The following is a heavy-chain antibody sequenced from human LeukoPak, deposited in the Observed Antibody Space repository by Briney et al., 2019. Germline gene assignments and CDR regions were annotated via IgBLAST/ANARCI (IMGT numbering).Heavy chain of an antibody. CDR2: IYYSGST. V-gene: IGHV4-39*01. CDR3: ARHFDRVPTVTTP. CDR1: GGSISSSSYY. D-gene: IGHD4-17*01. Sequence: SETLSLTCTVSGGSISSSSYYWGWIRQPPGKGLEWIGSIYYSGSTYYNPSLKSRVTISVDTSKNQFSLKLSSVTASDTAVYYCARHFDRVPTVTTPWGQGTLVTVSS. J-gene: IGHJ4*02.